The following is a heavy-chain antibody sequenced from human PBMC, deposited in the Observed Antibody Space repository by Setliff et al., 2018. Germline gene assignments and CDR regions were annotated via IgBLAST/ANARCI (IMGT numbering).Heavy chain of an antibody. CDR2: ISPYNGHT. Sequence: ASVKVSCKTSGYLLTSYGLTWVRQAPGQGLEWMGWISPYNGHTNSAQKLQGRVTMTTDTSTNTAYMELRSLRSDDTAMYYCSRLVRYCTRTSCQRLSGGEFWGQGTLVTVSS. D-gene: IGHD2-8*01. J-gene: IGHJ4*02. CDR3: SRLVRYCTRTSCQRLSGGEF. V-gene: IGHV1-18*01. CDR1: GYLLTSYG.